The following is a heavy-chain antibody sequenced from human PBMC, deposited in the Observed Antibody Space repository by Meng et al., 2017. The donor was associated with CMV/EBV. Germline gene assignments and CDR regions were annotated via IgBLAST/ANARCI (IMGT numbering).Heavy chain of an antibody. D-gene: IGHD3-3*01. CDR1: GFTFSSYS. V-gene: IGHV3-21*01. Sequence: SCAASGFTFSSYSMNWVRQAPGKGLEWVSSISSSSSYIYYADSVKGRFTISRDNAKNSLYLQMNSLRAEDTAVYYCARDSGDFWSGYWYYYYGMDVWGQGTTVTVSS. CDR2: ISSSSSYI. CDR3: ARDSGDFWSGYWYYYYGMDV. J-gene: IGHJ6*02.